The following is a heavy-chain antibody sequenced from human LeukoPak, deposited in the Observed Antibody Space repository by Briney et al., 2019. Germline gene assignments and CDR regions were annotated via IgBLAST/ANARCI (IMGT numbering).Heavy chain of an antibody. CDR1: DGSISNSNW. V-gene: IGHV4-4*02. Sequence: SGTLSLTCAVSDGSISNSNWWSWVRQPPGKGLEWIGEIYHSGRTNYNPSLKSRVTISVDKSKNQFSLKLSSVTAADTAVYYCARGLDPTRYGAYFDYWGQGTLVTVSS. D-gene: IGHD4-17*01. J-gene: IGHJ4*02. CDR2: IYHSGRT. CDR3: ARGLDPTRYGAYFDY.